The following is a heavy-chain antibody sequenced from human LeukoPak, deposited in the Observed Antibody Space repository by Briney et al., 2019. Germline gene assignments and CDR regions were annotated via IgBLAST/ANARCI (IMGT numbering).Heavy chain of an antibody. D-gene: IGHD3-22*01. CDR2: IWYDGSKK. J-gene: IGHJ4*02. V-gene: IGHV3-33*01. CDR3: AREGLVVTPDY. Sequence: GGSLRLSCAASGFTFSTYGMNWVRQAPGKGLEWVAVIWYDGSKKDYADSVKGRFTISRDNAKNTLYLQMNSLRAEDTAVYYCAREGLVVTPDYWGQGTLVTVSS. CDR1: GFTFSTYG.